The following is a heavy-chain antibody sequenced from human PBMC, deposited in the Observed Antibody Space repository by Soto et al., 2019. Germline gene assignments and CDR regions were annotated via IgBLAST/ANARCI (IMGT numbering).Heavy chain of an antibody. CDR1: GYSFTSYW. CDR3: MRQLGVDADNWLHP. V-gene: IGHV5-51*01. D-gene: IGHD2-8*01. J-gene: IGHJ5*02. CDR2: IYPGDSDT. Sequence: GESLKISCAGSGYSFTSYWIGWVRQMPGKGLEWMGIIYPGDSDTRYSPSFHGQVTISADKSINTAYLQWSSLKASDTAVYYCMRQLGVDADNWLHPWGQGTLVTVSS.